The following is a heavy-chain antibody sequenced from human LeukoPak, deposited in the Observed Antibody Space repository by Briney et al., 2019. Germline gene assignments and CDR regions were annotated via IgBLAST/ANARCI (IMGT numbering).Heavy chain of an antibody. Sequence: SETLSLTCTVSGGSISSSSYYWGWIRQPPGKGLEWIGSIYYSGSTYYNPSLKSRVTISVDTSKNQFSLKLSSVTAADTAVYYCARVDRSAGYYEYYFDYWGQGTLVTVSS. CDR1: GGSISSSSYY. V-gene: IGHV4-39*07. CDR3: ARVDRSAGYYEYYFDY. D-gene: IGHD3-22*01. J-gene: IGHJ4*02. CDR2: IYYSGST.